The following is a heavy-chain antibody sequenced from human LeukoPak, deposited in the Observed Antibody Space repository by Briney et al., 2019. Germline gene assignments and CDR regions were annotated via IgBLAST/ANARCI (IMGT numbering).Heavy chain of an antibody. CDR3: ARLGYCSSTSCLDAFDI. J-gene: IGHJ3*02. Sequence: GGSLRLSCAASGFTFSSYWMSWVRQAPGKGLEWVANIKQDGSEKYYVDSVKGRFTISRDNAKNSLYLQMNSLRAEDTAVYYCARLGYCSSTSCLDAFDIWGQGTMVTVSS. CDR1: GFTFSSYW. CDR2: IKQDGSEK. V-gene: IGHV3-7*01. D-gene: IGHD2-2*01.